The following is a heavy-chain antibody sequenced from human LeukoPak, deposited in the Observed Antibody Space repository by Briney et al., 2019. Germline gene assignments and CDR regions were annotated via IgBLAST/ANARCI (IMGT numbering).Heavy chain of an antibody. Sequence: GASVKVSCKASGYTFTSYYMHWVRQAPGQGLEWMGIINPSGGSTSYAQKFQGRVTMTRDTSTSTVYMELSSLRSEDTAVYYCARGSPNYYGSGGDWFDPWGQGTLVTVSS. CDR3: ARGSPNYYGSGGDWFDP. D-gene: IGHD3-10*01. J-gene: IGHJ5*02. V-gene: IGHV1-46*01. CDR2: INPSGGST. CDR1: GYTFTSYY.